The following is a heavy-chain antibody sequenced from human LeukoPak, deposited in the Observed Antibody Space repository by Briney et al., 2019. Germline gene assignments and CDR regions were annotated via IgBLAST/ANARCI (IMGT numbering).Heavy chain of an antibody. J-gene: IGHJ5*02. V-gene: IGHV3-64D*06. CDR1: GFAFSNYA. CDR3: LKDRSGYSSSWYGRWNWFDP. CDR2: ISSNGGST. Sequence: GGSLRLSCSASGFAFSNYAMHWVRQAPGKGLEYVSAISSNGGSTYYADSVKGRFTISRDNSKNTLYLQMSSLRAEDTVVYYCLKDRSGYSSSWYGRWNWFDPWGQGTLVTVSS. D-gene: IGHD6-13*01.